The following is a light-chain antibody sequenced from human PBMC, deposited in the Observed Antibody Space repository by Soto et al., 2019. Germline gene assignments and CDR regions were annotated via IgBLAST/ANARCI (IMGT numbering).Light chain of an antibody. CDR1: SSDVGFYNY. V-gene: IGLV2-14*01. Sequence: QSALTQPASVSGSPGQSITISCTGTSSDVGFYNYVSWYQQHPGKAPKLMIYDVSNRPSGVSNRFSGSKPGNTASLTISGLQAEDEADYYCSSYTSRITWVFGGGTKLTVL. CDR3: SSYTSRITWV. J-gene: IGLJ3*02. CDR2: DVS.